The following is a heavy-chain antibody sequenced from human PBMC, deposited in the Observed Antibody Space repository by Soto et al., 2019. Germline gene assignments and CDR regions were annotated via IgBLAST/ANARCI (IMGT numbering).Heavy chain of an antibody. CDR2: IYPGDSDT. CDR1: GYSFTTYW. Sequence: GESLKISCQGSGYSFTTYWIGWVRQMPGKGLEWMGIIYPGDSDTRYSPSFQGQVTFSADKSISTAYLQWSSLKASDTAMYYCARSIYGGNSGGAFDIWGQGTMVTVSS. CDR3: ARSIYGGNSGGAFDI. D-gene: IGHD2-21*02. J-gene: IGHJ3*02. V-gene: IGHV5-51*01.